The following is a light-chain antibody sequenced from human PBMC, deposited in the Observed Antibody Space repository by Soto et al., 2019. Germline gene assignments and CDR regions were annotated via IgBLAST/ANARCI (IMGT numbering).Light chain of an antibody. CDR2: DNN. Sequence: QSVLTQPPSVSAAPGQKVTISCSGGSSNIGDNYVSWYQHLPGTAPKLLIYDNNKRPSGIPDRFSGSKSGTSATLGITGLQTGDEADYYCGTWDSGRSAGMIFGGGTKLTVL. J-gene: IGLJ2*01. V-gene: IGLV1-51*01. CDR3: GTWDSGRSAGMI. CDR1: SSNIGDNY.